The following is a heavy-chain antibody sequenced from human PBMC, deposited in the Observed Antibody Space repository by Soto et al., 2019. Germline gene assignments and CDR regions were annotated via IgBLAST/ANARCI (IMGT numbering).Heavy chain of an antibody. CDR2: ITGGGDNT. Sequence: EVQLLESGGDLVQPGGSLRPSCAASGFTFTSYAMSWIRQPPGKGLEWFSAITGGGDNTYYGDSVKGRFTISRDNSKNTLYLQMNSLRAEDTAFYYCTQDGGSRDWLTVNWGQGTLVTVSS. CDR1: GFTFTSYA. V-gene: IGHV3-23*01. D-gene: IGHD3-9*01. CDR3: TQDGGSRDWLTVN. J-gene: IGHJ4*02.